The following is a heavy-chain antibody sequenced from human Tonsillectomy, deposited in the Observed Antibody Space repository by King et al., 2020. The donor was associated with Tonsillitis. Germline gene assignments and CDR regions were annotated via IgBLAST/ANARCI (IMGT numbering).Heavy chain of an antibody. CDR2: ISSSSSYT. Sequence: VQLVESGGGLVKPGGSLRLSCAASGFTFSDYYMSWIRQAPGKGLEWVSYISSSSSYTNYADSVKGRFTISRDNAKNSLYLQMNSLRAEDTAVYYCARVRWAVGGGGELRFEYFDYWGHGTLVTVSS. CDR1: GFTFSDYY. D-gene: IGHD3-3*01. J-gene: IGHJ4*01. V-gene: IGHV3-11*05. CDR3: ARVRWAVGGGGELRFEYFDY.